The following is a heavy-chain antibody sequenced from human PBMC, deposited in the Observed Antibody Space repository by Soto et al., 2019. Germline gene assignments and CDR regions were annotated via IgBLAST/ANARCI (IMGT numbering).Heavy chain of an antibody. CDR3: ETVYSGYRGGEAFDI. J-gene: IGHJ3*02. Sequence: GASVKVSCKASGDTFTSYYMHWVRQAPGQGLEWMGIINPGDGSTIYAQKFQGRVTMTEDTSTDTGYMELSSLRSEETAVYYCETVYSGYRGGEAFDIWGQGTMVTVSS. CDR2: INPGDGST. CDR1: GDTFTSYY. D-gene: IGHD5-12*01. V-gene: IGHV1-46*01.